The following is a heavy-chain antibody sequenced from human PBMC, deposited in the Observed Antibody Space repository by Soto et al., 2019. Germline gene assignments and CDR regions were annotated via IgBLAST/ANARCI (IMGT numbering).Heavy chain of an antibody. CDR1: GYTFPNHW. CDR3: VYYCAKSNYGGDDYFQYGLDV. D-gene: IGHD2-21*02. Sequence: GESLKISCKGFGYTFPNHWINWVRLVPGKGLEWMGIVFPGDSDTRYSPSLQGQAIISVDKSTNTAYLELSGLRSDDTADDTAVYYCAKSNYGGDDYFQYGLDVWGQGTTVTVSS. V-gene: IGHV5-51*03. CDR2: VFPGDSDT. J-gene: IGHJ6*02.